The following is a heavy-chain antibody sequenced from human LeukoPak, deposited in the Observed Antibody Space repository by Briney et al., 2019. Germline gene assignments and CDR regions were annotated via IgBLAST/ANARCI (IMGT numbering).Heavy chain of an antibody. CDR2: IRYDATNK. V-gene: IGHV3-30*02. CDR3: AKDLGITMIVVEADAFDI. D-gene: IGHD3-22*01. Sequence: GRSLRLSCAASGFTFSSYAMHWVRQAPGKGLEWVAFIRYDATNKHYADSVKGRFTISRDNSKNTMYLQMNSLRAEDTAVYYCAKDLGITMIVVEADAFDIWGQGTMVTVSS. J-gene: IGHJ3*02. CDR1: GFTFSSYA.